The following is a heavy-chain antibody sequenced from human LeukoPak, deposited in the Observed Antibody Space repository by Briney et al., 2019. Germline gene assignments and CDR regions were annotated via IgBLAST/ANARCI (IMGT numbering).Heavy chain of an antibody. J-gene: IGHJ1*01. V-gene: IGHV3-7*01. Sequence: GGSLRLSCAVSGFSFSSYWMSWVRQAPGKPMEWVANIDKSGRDKHYVDSVKGRFTISRDNAKNSLYLQMDSLRVDDTALYYCAGSQHLTRDLQTWGQGTLVTVSS. CDR3: AGSQHLTRDLQT. CDR2: IDKSGRDK. CDR1: GFSFSSYW.